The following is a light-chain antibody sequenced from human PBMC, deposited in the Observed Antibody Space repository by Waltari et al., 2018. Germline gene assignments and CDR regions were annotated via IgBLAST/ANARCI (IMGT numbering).Light chain of an antibody. CDR1: SSDVGSYNL. CDR2: EGS. Sequence: QSALTQPASVSGSPGQSVTISCTGSSSDVGSYNLVSWYQQYPGKAPKLILYEGSKRPPGVSMRFSGSRSGNTASLTISGLQTEDEADCHCCSYAGRNIYVFGTGTKVTVL. J-gene: IGLJ1*01. V-gene: IGLV2-23*01. CDR3: CSYAGRNIYV.